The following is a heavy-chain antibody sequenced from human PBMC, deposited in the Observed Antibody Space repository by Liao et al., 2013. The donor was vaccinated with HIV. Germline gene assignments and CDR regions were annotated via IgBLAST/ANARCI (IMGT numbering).Heavy chain of an antibody. V-gene: IGHV4-4*07. CDR3: AKVNAVVVGAFDI. CDR2: IDTSGSS. CDR1: GGSISSFY. J-gene: IGHJ3*02. Sequence: QVQLQESGPGLLKPLETLSLTCTVSGGSISSFYWSWIRQPAGKGLEWIGRIDTSGSSNYNPSLQSRVTISVDRSKNEFSLKLSSVTAADTAVYYCAKVNAVVVGAFDIWGQGTMVTVSS. D-gene: IGHD2-15*01.